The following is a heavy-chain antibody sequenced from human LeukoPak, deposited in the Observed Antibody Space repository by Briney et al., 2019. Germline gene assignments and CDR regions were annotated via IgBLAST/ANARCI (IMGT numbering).Heavy chain of an antibody. V-gene: IGHV1-69*13. J-gene: IGHJ6*02. CDR1: GGTFSSYA. D-gene: IGHD1-14*01. CDR3: AKGPRTFHGMDV. Sequence: SVKVSCKASGGTFSSYAISWVRQAPGQGLEWMGGIIPIFGTANYAQKFQGRVTITADESTSTACMELSSLRSEDTAVYYCAKGPRTFHGMDVWGQGTTVTVSS. CDR2: IIPIFGTA.